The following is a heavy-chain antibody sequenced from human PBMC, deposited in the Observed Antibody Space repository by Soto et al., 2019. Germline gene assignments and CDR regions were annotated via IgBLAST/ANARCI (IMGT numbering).Heavy chain of an antibody. V-gene: IGHV3-21*06. CDR2: ISSTTNYV. CDR3: ARESEDLTSNFDY. Sequence: PGGSLRLSCAASGFTFTRYSMNWVRQAPGKGLEWVSSISSTTNYVYYGDSMKGRFTISRDNAKNSLYLEMNSLRAEDTAVYYCARESEDLTSNFDYWGQGTLVTVSS. J-gene: IGHJ4*02. CDR1: GFTFTRYS.